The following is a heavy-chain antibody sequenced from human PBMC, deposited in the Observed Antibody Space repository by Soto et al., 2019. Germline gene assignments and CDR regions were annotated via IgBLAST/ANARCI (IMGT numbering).Heavy chain of an antibody. V-gene: IGHV3-21*06. CDR2: ISSTTNYV. CDR3: ARESEDLTSNFDY. Sequence: PGGSLRLSCAASGFTFTRYSMNWVRQAPGKGLEWVSSISSTTNYVYYGDSMKGRFTISRDNAKNSLYLEMNSLRAEDTAVYYCARESEDLTSNFDYWGQGTLVTVSS. J-gene: IGHJ4*02. CDR1: GFTFTRYS.